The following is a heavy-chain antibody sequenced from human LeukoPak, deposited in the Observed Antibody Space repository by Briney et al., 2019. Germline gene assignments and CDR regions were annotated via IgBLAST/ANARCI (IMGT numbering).Heavy chain of an antibody. D-gene: IGHD1-26*01. Sequence: GGSLRLSCAASGFTFSSYAMSWVRQAPGKGLEWVSAISGSGGSTYYADSVKGRFTISRDNSKNTLYLQMNRLRAEDTAVYYCAKDRYSGSYLEYFDYWGQGTLVTVSS. J-gene: IGHJ4*02. CDR2: ISGSGGST. CDR1: GFTFSSYA. V-gene: IGHV3-23*01. CDR3: AKDRYSGSYLEYFDY.